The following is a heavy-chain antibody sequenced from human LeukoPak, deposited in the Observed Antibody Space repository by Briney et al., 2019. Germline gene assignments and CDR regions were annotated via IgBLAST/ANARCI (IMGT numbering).Heavy chain of an antibody. D-gene: IGHD3-3*01. J-gene: IGHJ5*02. CDR1: GYSISSGYY. Sequence: PSQTLSLTCTVSGYSISSGYYWGWIRQPPGKGLEWIGYIYHSGSTNYNPSLKSRVTISVDRFKNHFSLKLKSVTAADTAVYYCARGFWSGYYNSNWFDPWGQGTLVTVSS. CDR3: ARGFWSGYYNSNWFDP. CDR2: IYHSGST. V-gene: IGHV4-38-2*02.